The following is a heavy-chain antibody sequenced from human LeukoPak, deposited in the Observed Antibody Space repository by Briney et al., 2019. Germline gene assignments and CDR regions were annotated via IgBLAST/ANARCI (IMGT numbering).Heavy chain of an antibody. D-gene: IGHD3-10*01. J-gene: IGHJ5*02. Sequence: PGGSLRLSCAASGFTFSSYSMNWVRQAPGKGLEWVSSISSSSSYIYYADSVKGRFTISRDNAKNSLYLQMNSLRAEDTAVYYCAKGGFGELFYEYNWFDPWGQGTLVTVSS. V-gene: IGHV3-21*04. CDR2: ISSSSSYI. CDR1: GFTFSSYS. CDR3: AKGGFGELFYEYNWFDP.